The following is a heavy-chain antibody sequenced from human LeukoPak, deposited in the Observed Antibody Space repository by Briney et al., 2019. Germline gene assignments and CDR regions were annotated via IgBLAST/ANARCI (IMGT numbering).Heavy chain of an antibody. CDR1: GGSISSYY. D-gene: IGHD3-10*01. J-gene: IGHJ3*02. CDR2: IYYSGST. CDR3: ARSMGITMVRGVIITEDAFDI. V-gene: IGHV4-59*01. Sequence: SETLSLTCTVSGGSISSYYWSWIRQPPGKGLEWIGYIYYSGSTNYNPSLKSRVTISVDTSKNQFSLKLSSVTAADTAVYYCARSMGITMVRGVIITEDAFDIWGQGTMVTVSS.